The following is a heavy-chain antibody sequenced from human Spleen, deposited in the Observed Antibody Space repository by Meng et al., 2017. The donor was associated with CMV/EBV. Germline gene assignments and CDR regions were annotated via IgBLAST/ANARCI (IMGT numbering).Heavy chain of an antibody. J-gene: IGHJ6*02. CDR2: IYYTGNT. CDR1: GGSISSGAYY. CDR3: ARERVRAPDYGMDV. Sequence: SETLSLTCSVSGGSISSGAYYWSWIRQPPGKGLEWIGYIYYTGNTNYHPSLKSRLTISTDTSKNHFSLRLTSVTAADTAVYYCARERVRAPDYGMDVWGQGTTVTVS. V-gene: IGHV4-30-4*01.